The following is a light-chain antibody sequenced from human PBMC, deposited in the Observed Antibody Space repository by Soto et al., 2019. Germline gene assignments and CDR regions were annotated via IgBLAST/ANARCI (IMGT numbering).Light chain of an antibody. V-gene: IGKV3-20*01. CDR3: QQYVISVT. CDR1: QSVSSN. CDR2: GAS. Sequence: EIVLTQSPGTLSLSPGERAPLSCRASQSVSSNLAWYQQKPGQAPRLLIYGASNRATGIPERFSGSGSGTDFTLTISRLEPQDSAMYYCQQYVISVTFGQGTRLEIK. J-gene: IGKJ5*01.